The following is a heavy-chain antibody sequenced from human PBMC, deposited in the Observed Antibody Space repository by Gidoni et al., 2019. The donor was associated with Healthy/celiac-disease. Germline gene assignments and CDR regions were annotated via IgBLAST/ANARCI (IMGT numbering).Heavy chain of an antibody. J-gene: IGHJ5*02. D-gene: IGHD1-26*01. CDR2: INPNSGGT. CDR1: GYTFTGYY. Sequence: QVQLVQSGAEVKKPGASVKVSCKASGYTFTGYYMHWVRQAPGQGLEGMGWINPNSGGTNYAQKFQGWVTMTRDTSISTAYMELSRLRSDDTAVYYCAREDLSGSYYRFDPWGQGTLVTVSS. V-gene: IGHV1-2*04. CDR3: AREDLSGSYYRFDP.